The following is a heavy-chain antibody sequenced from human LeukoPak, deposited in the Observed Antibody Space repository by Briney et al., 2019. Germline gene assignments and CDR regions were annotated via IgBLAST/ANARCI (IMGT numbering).Heavy chain of an antibody. CDR2: IYYSGST. CDR1: GGSVSSGTYY. Sequence: SETLSLTCTVSGGSVSSGTYYWSWIRQPPGKGLEWIGYIYYSGSTNYNPSLKSRVTISVDTSKNQFSLKLSSVTAADTAVYYCARDRYCSGGSCYSGFDYWGQGTLVTVSS. V-gene: IGHV4-61*01. CDR3: ARDRYCSGGSCYSGFDY. D-gene: IGHD2-15*01. J-gene: IGHJ4*02.